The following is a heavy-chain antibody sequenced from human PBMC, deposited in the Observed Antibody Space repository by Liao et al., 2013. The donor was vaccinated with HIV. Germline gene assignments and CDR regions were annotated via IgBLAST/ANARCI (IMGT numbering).Heavy chain of an antibody. CDR1: GGSFSGYY. V-gene: IGHV4-34*01. Sequence: QVQLQQWGAGLLKPSETLSLTCAVYGGSFSGYYWSWIRQPPGKGLEWIGEINHSGSTYYNPSLKSRVTISLDTSMNQFSLKVSSVTAADTAVYYCARGAGYSYGRRMDIWGQGTMVTVSS. CDR2: INHSGST. J-gene: IGHJ3*02. D-gene: IGHD5-18*01. CDR3: ARGAGYSYGRRMDI.